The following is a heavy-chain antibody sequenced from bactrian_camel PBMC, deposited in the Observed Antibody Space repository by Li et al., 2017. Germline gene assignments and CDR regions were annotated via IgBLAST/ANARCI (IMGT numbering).Heavy chain of an antibody. J-gene: IGHJ4*01. CDR1: TDGYTGYA. Sequence: VQLVESGGGSVQAGGSLRLSCQYSTDGYTGYALAWFRQAPGKEREGVASLASDGSSIYANSLKGRFSISKDNARNWLDLQMDSLEPGDTARYYCAADRRRHGPPSLRPGDYSVWGQGTQVTVS. D-gene: IGHD2*01. V-gene: IGHV3S53*01. CDR2: LASDGSS. CDR3: AADRRRHGPPSLRPGDYSV.